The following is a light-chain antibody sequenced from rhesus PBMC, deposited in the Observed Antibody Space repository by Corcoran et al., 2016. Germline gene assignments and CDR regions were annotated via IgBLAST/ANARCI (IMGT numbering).Light chain of an antibody. Sequence: EIVMTQSPATLALSPGERATLSCWASQNVSSYLAWYQQKPGQAPRLLIYGASSRATGVPDRFSGSGSGTEFTLTISNLEPEDVGVYFCLQSSNWPYSFGQGSKLEIK. CDR2: GAS. V-gene: IGKV3-24*04. CDR3: LQSSNWPYS. J-gene: IGKJ2*01. CDR1: QNVSSY.